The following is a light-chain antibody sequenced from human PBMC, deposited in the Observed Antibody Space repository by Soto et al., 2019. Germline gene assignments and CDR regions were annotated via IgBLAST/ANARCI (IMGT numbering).Light chain of an antibody. CDR3: QQYNNWPV. CDR1: QSVSSN. V-gene: IGKV3-15*01. J-gene: IGKJ4*01. CDR2: GAS. Sequence: EIVMTQSPATLSVSPGESATLSCRASQSVSSNLAWYQQKPGQDPRRLIYGASTRATGIPAMFSGSGSGTEFTLTISSLHSEDFAVYYGQQYNNWPVFGGGTKVEI.